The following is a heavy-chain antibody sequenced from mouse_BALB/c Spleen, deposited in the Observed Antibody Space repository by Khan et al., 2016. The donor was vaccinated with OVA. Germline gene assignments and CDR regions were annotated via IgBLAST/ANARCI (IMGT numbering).Heavy chain of an antibody. V-gene: IGHV14-3*02. CDR3: ARINA. CDR2: IDTANGNT. Sequence: VQLKQSGAELVKPGASVKLSCTASGFNIKDTYMHWVKQRPEQGLEWIGRIDTANGNTKYDPKFQGKATITADTSSNTAYLQLSSQTTEDTAVYYSARINAWGQGTTLTVSS. CDR1: GFNIKDTY. J-gene: IGHJ2*01.